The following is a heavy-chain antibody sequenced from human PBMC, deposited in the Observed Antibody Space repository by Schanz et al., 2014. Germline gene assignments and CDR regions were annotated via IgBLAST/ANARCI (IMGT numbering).Heavy chain of an antibody. CDR3: ARGGGPEDVFDI. D-gene: IGHD5-12*01. J-gene: IGHJ3*02. Sequence: QVQLVQSGAEVKKPGASVKVSCKASGYTFTSYGINWVRQAPGQGLEWMGRIIPIHGIVNYAQRFQDRVRITADKSTSTAYMELRSLRSDDTAVYYCARGGGPEDVFDIWGQGTIXTVSS. CDR2: IIPIHGIV. CDR1: GYTFTSYG. V-gene: IGHV1-69*04.